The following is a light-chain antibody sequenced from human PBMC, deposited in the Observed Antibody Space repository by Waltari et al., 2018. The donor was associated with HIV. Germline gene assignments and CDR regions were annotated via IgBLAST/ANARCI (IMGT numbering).Light chain of an antibody. J-gene: IGLJ3*02. CDR3: GTWDGSLSGVV. V-gene: IGLV1-51*01. Sequence: QSVLTQPPSVSAAPGQTVTISCSGGTSNIGSNHVSWYQHLPGAAPKLLIYQSNQRTSIIPDRFSGSKSGTSATLGITGLQTADEADYYCGTWDGSLSGVVFGGGTKVTVL. CDR2: QSN. CDR1: TSNIGSNH.